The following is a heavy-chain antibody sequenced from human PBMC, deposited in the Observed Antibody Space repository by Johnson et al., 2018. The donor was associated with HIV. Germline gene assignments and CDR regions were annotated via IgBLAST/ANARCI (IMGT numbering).Heavy chain of an antibody. CDR2: IWYDGNNK. V-gene: IGHV3-33*06. CDR3: AKGPNGQLDDAFDI. Sequence: QMLLVESGGGVVQPGRSLRLYCAASGFTFSSYGMHWVRQAPGKGLEWVAVIWYDGNNKYYADSVKGRFTISRDNSKNTLYLQMNSLRAEDTAVYYCAKGPNGQLDDAFDIWGQGTMVTVSS. J-gene: IGHJ3*02. D-gene: IGHD6-6*01. CDR1: GFTFSSYG.